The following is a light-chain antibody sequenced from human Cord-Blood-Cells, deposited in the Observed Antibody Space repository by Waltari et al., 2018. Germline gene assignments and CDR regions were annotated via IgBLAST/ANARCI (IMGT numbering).Light chain of an antibody. CDR2: DVS. CDR1: SSDVGGYNY. Sequence: QSALTQPASVSGSPGQSITISCTGTSSDVGGYNYVPWYQHHPGKAPKPMIYDVSKRPSGVSNRFSGSKSGNTASLTISGLQAEDEADYYCSSYTSSSTWVFGGGTKLTVL. V-gene: IGLV2-14*03. J-gene: IGLJ3*02. CDR3: SSYTSSSTWV.